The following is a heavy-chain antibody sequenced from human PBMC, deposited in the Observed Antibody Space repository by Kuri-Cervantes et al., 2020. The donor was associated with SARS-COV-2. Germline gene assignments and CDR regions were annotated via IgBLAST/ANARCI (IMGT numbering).Heavy chain of an antibody. CDR1: GYTFTSYG. D-gene: IGHD3-3*01. CDR2: ISAYNGNT. J-gene: IGHJ5*02. Sequence: ASVKVSCKASGYTFTSYGISWVRQAPGQGLEWMGWISAYNGNTNYAQKLQGRVTMTTDTSTSTAYMELSSLRPEDTAVYYCARGGWSGPTYNWFDPWGQGTLVTVSS. CDR3: ARGGWSGPTYNWFDP. V-gene: IGHV1-18*01.